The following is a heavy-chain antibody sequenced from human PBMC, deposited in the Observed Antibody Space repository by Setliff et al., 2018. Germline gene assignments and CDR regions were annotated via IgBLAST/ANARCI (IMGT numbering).Heavy chain of an antibody. CDR1: GFTFSRYA. D-gene: IGHD6-19*01. CDR2: ISASSANI. J-gene: IGHJ4*02. Sequence: LGGSLRLSCAASGFTFSRYAMNWVRQTPGKGLEWVSYISASSANIQYADSVRGRFTVSRDNARNSLYLQMNSLRVDDTAVYYCVRDPPNSGWAFDYWGQGTLVTVSS. V-gene: IGHV3-48*01. CDR3: VRDPPNSGWAFDY.